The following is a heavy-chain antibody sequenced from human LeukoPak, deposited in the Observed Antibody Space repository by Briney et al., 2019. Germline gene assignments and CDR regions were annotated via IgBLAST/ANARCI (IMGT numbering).Heavy chain of an antibody. Sequence: GGSLRLSCAASGFTFSSYGMHWVRQAPGKGLEWVAFIRYDGSNKYYADSVKGRFTISRDNSKNTLYLQMNSLRAEDTAVYCCAKDRTVTSRYFDYWGQGTLVTVSS. V-gene: IGHV3-30*02. CDR1: GFTFSSYG. CDR3: AKDRTVTSRYFDY. J-gene: IGHJ4*02. CDR2: IRYDGSNK. D-gene: IGHD4-17*01.